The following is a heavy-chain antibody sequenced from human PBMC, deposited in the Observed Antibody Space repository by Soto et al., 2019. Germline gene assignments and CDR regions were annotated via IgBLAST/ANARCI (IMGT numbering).Heavy chain of an antibody. V-gene: IGHV3-30*18. J-gene: IGHJ5*02. CDR2: ISFDGLNK. Sequence: PGGSLRLSCAASGFTFSTYGMHWVRQAPGKGLEWVALISFDGLNKYYMDSVKGRFTISRDNSKNTLYLQMSSLRAEDTAVYYCAKDPIYYGSGLGWFDPWGQGTLVTVSS. D-gene: IGHD3-10*01. CDR1: GFTFSTYG. CDR3: AKDPIYYGSGLGWFDP.